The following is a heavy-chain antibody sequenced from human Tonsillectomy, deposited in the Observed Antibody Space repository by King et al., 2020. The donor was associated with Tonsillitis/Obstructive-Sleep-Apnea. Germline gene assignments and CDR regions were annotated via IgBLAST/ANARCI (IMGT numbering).Heavy chain of an antibody. D-gene: IGHD2-15*01. CDR1: GGTFTSYG. CDR2: IIPIFGTT. J-gene: IGHJ4*02. V-gene: IGHV1-69*12. Sequence: QLVQSGAELKKPGSSVKVSCKAAGGTFTSYGISWVRQAPGQGLEWMGGIIPIFGTTFYAQKFQSRVTITADESTSTAYMELGSLTSEDTAIYYCARERGGLGYCSGGSCHHFFDYWGQGALVTVSS. CDR3: ARERGGLGYCSGGSCHHFFDY.